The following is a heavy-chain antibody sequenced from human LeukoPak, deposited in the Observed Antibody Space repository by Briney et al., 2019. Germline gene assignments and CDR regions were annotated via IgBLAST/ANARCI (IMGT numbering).Heavy chain of an antibody. V-gene: IGHV1-18*01. CDR2: ISAYNGNT. CDR3: TRGGSPKTPQNCSAP. J-gene: IGHJ5*02. Sequence: ASVKVSCKASGYTFTSYGISWVRQAPGQGLEWMGWISAYNGNTNYAQKLQGRVTMTTDTSTSTAYMDLRSLTSDDTAMYYCTRGGSPKTPQNCSAPGGREPLVPV. D-gene: IGHD2-15*01. CDR1: GYTFTSYG.